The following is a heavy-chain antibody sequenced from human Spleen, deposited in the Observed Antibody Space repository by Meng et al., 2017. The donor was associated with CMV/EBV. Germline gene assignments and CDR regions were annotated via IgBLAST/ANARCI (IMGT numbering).Heavy chain of an antibody. CDR2: ISAYNGNT. V-gene: IGHV1-18*01. J-gene: IGHJ4*02. Sequence: CKASGYTFTNDGISWVRQAHGQGLEWMGGISAYNGNTKYAQKLQGRVTMTTDTSTSTAYMELRSLRSDDTAIYFCARDRATRAYYFDYWGQGTLVTVSS. CDR1: GYTFTNDG. D-gene: IGHD1-1*01. CDR3: ARDRATRAYYFDY.